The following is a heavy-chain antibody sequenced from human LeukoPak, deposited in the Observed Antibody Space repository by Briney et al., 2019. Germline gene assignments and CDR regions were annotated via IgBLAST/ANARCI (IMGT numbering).Heavy chain of an antibody. CDR3: ARDDYSNYVKCGY. CDR1: GFTFSSYS. V-gene: IGHV3-21*01. D-gene: IGHD4-11*01. CDR2: ISSSSSYI. Sequence: GGSLRLSCAASGFTFSSYSMNWVRQAPGKGLEWVSSISSSSSYIYYADSVKGRFTISRDNAKNSLYLQMNSLRAEDTAVYYCARDDYSNYVKCGYWGQGTLVTVSS. J-gene: IGHJ4*02.